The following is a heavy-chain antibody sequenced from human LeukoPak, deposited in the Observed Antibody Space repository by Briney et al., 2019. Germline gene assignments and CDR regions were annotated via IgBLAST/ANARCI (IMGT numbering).Heavy chain of an antibody. CDR3: TRDIGSGDYVFFDS. Sequence: PAETLSLTCTVSGASVSGYYWSWLRLPAGKGLEWIGRLYNNGSTNFNPSLKSRVTVSVDTSKNQLSLRLKSVTAADTAVYYCTRDIGSGDYVFFDSWGQGTRVIVSS. D-gene: IGHD4-17*01. CDR2: LYNNGST. J-gene: IGHJ4*02. V-gene: IGHV4-4*07. CDR1: GASVSGYY.